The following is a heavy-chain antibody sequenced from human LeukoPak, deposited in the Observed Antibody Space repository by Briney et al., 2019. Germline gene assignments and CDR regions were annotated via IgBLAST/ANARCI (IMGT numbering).Heavy chain of an antibody. CDR3: ARGRTNYYDSSGRHPIDY. Sequence: SETLSLTCAVYGGSFSGYYWSWIRQPPGKGLEWIGEINHSGSTNYNPSLKSRVTISVDTSTNQFSLKLSSVTAADTAVYYCARGRTNYYDSSGRHPIDYWGQGTLVTVSS. J-gene: IGHJ4*02. CDR1: GGSFSGYY. CDR2: INHSGST. V-gene: IGHV4-34*01. D-gene: IGHD3-22*01.